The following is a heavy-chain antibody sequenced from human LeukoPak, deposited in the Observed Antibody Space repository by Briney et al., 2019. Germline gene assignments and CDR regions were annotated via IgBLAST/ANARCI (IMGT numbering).Heavy chain of an antibody. CDR1: GGSISSSSYY. CDR2: IDFSGST. D-gene: IGHD3-10*01. V-gene: IGHV4-39*07. CDR3: ARDPLSVRGVIMRAFDI. Sequence: SETLSLTCTVSGGSISSSSYYWGWIRQPPGKGLEWIGSIDFSGSTYYNPSLKSRVTISVDTSKNQFSLKLRSVTAADTAVYYCARDPLSVRGVIMRAFDIWGQGTMVTVSS. J-gene: IGHJ3*02.